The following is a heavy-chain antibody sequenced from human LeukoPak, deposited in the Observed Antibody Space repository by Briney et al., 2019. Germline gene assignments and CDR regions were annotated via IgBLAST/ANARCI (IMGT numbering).Heavy chain of an antibody. CDR3: ARDRLPTDI. CDR1: GFTFSSYS. CDR2: ISSSSSTI. D-gene: IGHD2-15*01. J-gene: IGHJ3*02. V-gene: IGHV3-48*01. Sequence: QSGGSLRLSCAASGFTFSSYSMNWVRQAPGKGLEWVSYISSSSSTIYYADSVKGRFTISRDNAKNSLYLQMNSLRAEDTAVYYCARDRLPTDIWGQGTMVTVSS.